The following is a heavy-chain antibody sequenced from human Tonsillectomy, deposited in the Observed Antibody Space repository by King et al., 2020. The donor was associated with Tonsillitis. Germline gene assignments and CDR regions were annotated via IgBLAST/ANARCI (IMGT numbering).Heavy chain of an antibody. D-gene: IGHD4-17*01. CDR1: GFIFEEYG. CDR2: INWNGAST. Sequence: VQLVESGEGLVRPGGSLRLSCAASGFIFEEYGLSWVRQAPGKGLEWLSGINWNGASTGFADSVKGRFTMSRDNAKKSLYLHMNSLRVEDTALYYCARRASAVTWWYFDLWGRGTLVTVSS. J-gene: IGHJ2*01. V-gene: IGHV3-20*04. CDR3: ARRASAVTWWYFDL.